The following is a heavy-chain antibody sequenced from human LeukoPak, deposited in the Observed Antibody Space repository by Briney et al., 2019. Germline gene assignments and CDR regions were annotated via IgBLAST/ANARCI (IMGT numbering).Heavy chain of an antibody. V-gene: IGHV3-7*04. D-gene: IGHD5-18*01. Sequence: GGSLRLSCVASGFPFSSHWMTWVRQAPGKGLEWVANIKQDGSKKSYVDSVKGRFTISRDNAKNSLYLQMNSLRAEDTAIYYCTRVGYIDEGIDYWGQGTLVTVSS. CDR1: GFPFSSHW. J-gene: IGHJ4*02. CDR2: IKQDGSKK. CDR3: TRVGYIDEGIDY.